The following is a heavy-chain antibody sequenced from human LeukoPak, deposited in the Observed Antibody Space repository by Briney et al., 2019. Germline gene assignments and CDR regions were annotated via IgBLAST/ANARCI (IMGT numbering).Heavy chain of an antibody. Sequence: ASVKVSCKASGYTFTSYGISWLRQAPGQGLEWMGWISAYNGNTNYAQKLQGRVTMTTDTSTSTAYMELRSLRSDDTAVYYCARVRGKSYDFWSGYPPNWCDPWGQGTLGTVSS. D-gene: IGHD3-3*01. V-gene: IGHV1-18*01. CDR2: ISAYNGNT. CDR1: GYTFTSYG. J-gene: IGHJ5*02. CDR3: ARVRGKSYDFWSGYPPNWCDP.